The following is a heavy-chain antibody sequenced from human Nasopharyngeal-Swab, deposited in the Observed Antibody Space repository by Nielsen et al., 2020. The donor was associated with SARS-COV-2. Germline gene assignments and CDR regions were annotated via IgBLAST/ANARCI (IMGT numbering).Heavy chain of an antibody. D-gene: IGHD7-27*01. CDR1: GYTFTSYD. J-gene: IGHJ4*02. V-gene: IGHV1-2*02. Sequence: ASVKVSCKVSGYTFTSYDINWVRQAPGQGLEWMGWMNPKSGVTSYAQKFQGRVTMTWDTSTTTAYLELGRLGSDDTAVYYCARDATGDEYFDYWGQGTLVTVSS. CDR2: MNPKSGVT. CDR3: ARDATGDEYFDY.